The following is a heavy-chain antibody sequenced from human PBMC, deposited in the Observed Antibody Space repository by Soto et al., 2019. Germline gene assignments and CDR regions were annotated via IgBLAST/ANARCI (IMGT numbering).Heavy chain of an antibody. CDR3: ARVADYYDSSGYIRHFDP. CDR2: INPSGGST. V-gene: IGHV1-46*01. J-gene: IGHJ5*02. CDR1: GYTFTSYY. Sequence: ASVKVSCKASGYTFTSYYMHWVRQAPGQGLEWMGIINPSGGSTSYAQKFQGRVTMTRDTSTSTVYMELSSLRSEDTAVYYCARVADYYDSSGYIRHFDPWGQGTLVTGSS. D-gene: IGHD3-22*01.